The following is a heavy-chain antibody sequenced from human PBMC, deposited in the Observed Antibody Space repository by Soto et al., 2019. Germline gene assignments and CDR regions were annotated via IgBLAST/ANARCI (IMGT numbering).Heavy chain of an antibody. CDR3: ARDRGGSGSYYNWNWFDP. V-gene: IGHV1-18*01. Sequence: ASVKVSCKASGYTFTSYGISWVRQAPGQGLEWMGWISAYNGNTNYAQKLQGRVTMTTDTSTSTAYMELRSLRSDDTAVYYCARDRGGSGSYYNWNWFDPWGQGTLVTVSS. D-gene: IGHD3-10*01. CDR1: GYTFTSYG. CDR2: ISAYNGNT. J-gene: IGHJ5*02.